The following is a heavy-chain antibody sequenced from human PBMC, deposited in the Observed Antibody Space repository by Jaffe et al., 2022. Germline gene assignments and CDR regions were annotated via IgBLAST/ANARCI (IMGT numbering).Heavy chain of an antibody. Sequence: EVQLVESGGDLVQPGGSLRLSCAASGFTFNSYSMNWVRQAPGRGLEWVSYITSSSNTIYYADSVKGRFTISRDNAKNSLYLQMNSLRAEDTAVYYCARSKGYCSSTSCPPYDDFDIWGQGTMVTVSS. CDR2: ITSSSNTI. J-gene: IGHJ3*02. CDR1: GFTFNSYS. V-gene: IGHV3-48*01. CDR3: ARSKGYCSSTSCPPYDDFDI. D-gene: IGHD2-2*01.